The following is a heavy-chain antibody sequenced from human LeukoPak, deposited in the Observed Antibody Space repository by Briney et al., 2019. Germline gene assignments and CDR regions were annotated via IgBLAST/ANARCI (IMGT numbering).Heavy chain of an antibody. CDR3: ARDTVGATFPGAFDI. CDR1: GGSFIGYY. V-gene: IGHV4-34*01. Sequence: SEPLSLTCAVSGGSFIGYYWSWIRQPPGKGLEWIGKINHSGSTNYNPSLKSRVTISVDTSKNQFSLKLSSVTAADTAVYYCARDTVGATFPGAFDIWGQGTMVTVSS. J-gene: IGHJ3*02. CDR2: INHSGST. D-gene: IGHD1-26*01.